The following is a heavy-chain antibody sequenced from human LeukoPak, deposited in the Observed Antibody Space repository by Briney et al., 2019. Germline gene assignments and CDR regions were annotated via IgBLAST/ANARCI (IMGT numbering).Heavy chain of an antibody. CDR2: IYTSGST. D-gene: IGHD6-13*01. CDR3: ARHSSSWMWFDP. Sequence: SETLSLTCTVSGGSISSYYWSRIRQPPGKGLEWIGYIYTSGSTNYNPSLKSRVTISVDTSKNQFSLKLSSVTAADTAVYYCARHSSSWMWFDPWGQGTLVTVSS. CDR1: GGSISSYY. V-gene: IGHV4-4*09. J-gene: IGHJ5*02.